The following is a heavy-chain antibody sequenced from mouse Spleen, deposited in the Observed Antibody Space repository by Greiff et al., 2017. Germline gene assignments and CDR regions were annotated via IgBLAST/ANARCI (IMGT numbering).Heavy chain of an antibody. CDR2: ISSGGSYT. D-gene: IGHD1-2*01. Sequence: EVKLMESGGGLVKPGGSLKLSCAASGFTFSSYAMSWVRQSPEKRLEWVAEISSGGSYTYYPDTVTGRFTISRDNAKNTLYLEMSSLRSEDTAMYYCARSITTATRFAYWGQGTLVTVSA. CDR3: ARSITTATRFAY. J-gene: IGHJ3*01. CDR1: GFTFSSYA. V-gene: IGHV5-9-4*01.